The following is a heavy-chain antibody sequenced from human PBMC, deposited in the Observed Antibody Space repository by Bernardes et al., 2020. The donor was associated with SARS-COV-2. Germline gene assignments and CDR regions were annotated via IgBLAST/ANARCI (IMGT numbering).Heavy chain of an antibody. CDR2: ISYDGSNK. CDR3: AKDLNLYYYDSSGYLAPHSGTFDY. V-gene: IGHV3-30*18. D-gene: IGHD3-22*01. Sequence: GGSLRLSCAASGFTFSSYGMHWVRQAPGKGLEWVAVISYDGSNKYYADSVKGRFTISRDNSKNTLYLQMNSLRAEDTAVYYCAKDLNLYYYDSSGYLAPHSGTFDYGGHGTLVTVSA. CDR1: GFTFSSYG. J-gene: IGHJ4*01.